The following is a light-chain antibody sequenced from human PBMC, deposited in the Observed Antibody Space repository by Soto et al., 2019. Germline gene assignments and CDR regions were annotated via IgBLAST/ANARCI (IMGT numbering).Light chain of an antibody. CDR2: GGS. CDR3: QQYGSSPYT. CDR1: QSVSSSY. Sequence: EIVLTQSPGTLSLSPGERATLSCRASQSVSSSYLAWYQQRPGQAPRLLIYGGSSRATGIPDRFSASESGTDFTLTISRLEPEDFAVYYCQQYGSSPYTFGQGTKLQIK. J-gene: IGKJ2*01. V-gene: IGKV3-20*01.